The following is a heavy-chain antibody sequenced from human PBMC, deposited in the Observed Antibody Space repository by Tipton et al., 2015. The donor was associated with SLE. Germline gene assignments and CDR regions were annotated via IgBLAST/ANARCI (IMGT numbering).Heavy chain of an antibody. J-gene: IGHJ3*02. D-gene: IGHD2-15*01. CDR1: GFTFGDYA. V-gene: IGHV3-49*04. CDR2: IRRKAYGGTT. CDR3: SRGFCSGGICSSPDAFDI. Sequence: SLRLSCTSSGFTFGDYALNWVSQAPGKGREWVGYIRRKAYGGTTEYAASVKVRFTISRDESKSIAYLQMNSLKTEDTAVYYYSRGFCSGGICSSPDAFDIWGQGTMVTVSS.